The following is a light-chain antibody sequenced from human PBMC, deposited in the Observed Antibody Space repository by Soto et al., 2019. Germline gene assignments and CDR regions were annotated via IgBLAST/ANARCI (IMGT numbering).Light chain of an antibody. CDR3: QQYYSTPLT. CDR2: WAS. V-gene: IGKV4-1*01. J-gene: IGKJ4*01. CDR1: QSVLYSSNNKNY. Sequence: DIVMTQAPDSLAVSLGESATINCKFSQSVLYSSNNKNYLAWYQQKPGQPPKLLIYWASTRESGVPDRFSGSESGTDFTLTISSLQAEDVAVYYCQQYYSTPLTFGGGTKVEIK.